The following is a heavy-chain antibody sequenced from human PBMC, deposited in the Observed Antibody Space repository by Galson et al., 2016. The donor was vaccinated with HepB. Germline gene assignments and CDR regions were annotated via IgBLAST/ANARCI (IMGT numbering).Heavy chain of an antibody. CDR3: AKMESVATAGTARSNWFDP. D-gene: IGHD6-13*01. J-gene: IGHJ5*02. CDR2: IYYSGST. CDR1: GGSISNYY. Sequence: ETLSLTCIVSGGSISNYYWTWIRQSPGKALEWIGYIYYSGSTDYNPSLKSRVTISVDTSKNLFSLKLRSVTAADTAVYFCAKMESVATAGTARSNWFDPWGQGTLVTVSS. V-gene: IGHV4-59*01.